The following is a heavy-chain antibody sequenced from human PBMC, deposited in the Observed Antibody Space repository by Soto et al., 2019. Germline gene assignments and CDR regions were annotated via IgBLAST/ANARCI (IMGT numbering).Heavy chain of an antibody. CDR1: GYTFTSYA. CDR3: ARKTGPIRFLEWPGSDAFDI. D-gene: IGHD3-3*01. Sequence: QVQLVQSGAEVKKPGASVKVSCKASGYTFTSYAMHWVRQAPGQRLEWMGWINAGNGNTKYSQKFQGRVTITRDTSASTASMELSSLRSEDTAVYYCARKTGPIRFLEWPGSDAFDIWGQGTMVTVSS. CDR2: INAGNGNT. J-gene: IGHJ3*02. V-gene: IGHV1-3*01.